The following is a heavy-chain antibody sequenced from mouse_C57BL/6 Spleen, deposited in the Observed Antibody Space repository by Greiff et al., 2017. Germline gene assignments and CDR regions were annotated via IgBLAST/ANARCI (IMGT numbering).Heavy chain of an antibody. D-gene: IGHD1-1*01. Sequence: DVQLQESGGGLVKPGGSLKLSCAASGFTFSDYGMHWVRQAPEKGLEWVAYISSGSSTIYYADTVKGRFTISRDNAKNTLFLQMTSLRSEDTAMYYCASTVVAHFDYWGKGTTLTVSS. V-gene: IGHV5-17*01. CDR2: ISSGSSTI. CDR1: GFTFSDYG. J-gene: IGHJ2*01. CDR3: ASTVVAHFDY.